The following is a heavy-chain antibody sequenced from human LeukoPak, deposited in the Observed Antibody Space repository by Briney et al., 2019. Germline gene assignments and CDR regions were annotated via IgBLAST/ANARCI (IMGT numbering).Heavy chain of an antibody. V-gene: IGHV3-9*01. CDR1: GFTFDDYA. Sequence: GGSLRLSCAASGFTFDDYAMHWVRQAPGKGLEWVSGISWNSGSIGYADSVKGRFTISRDNAKNSLYLQMNSLRAEDTALYYCAKEGGYSYGKRYFDYWGQGTLVTVSS. D-gene: IGHD5-18*01. CDR3: AKEGGYSYGKRYFDY. J-gene: IGHJ4*02. CDR2: ISWNSGSI.